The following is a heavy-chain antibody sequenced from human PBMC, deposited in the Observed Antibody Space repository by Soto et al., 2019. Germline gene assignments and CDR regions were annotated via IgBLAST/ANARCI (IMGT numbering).Heavy chain of an antibody. Sequence: ASVKGSCKASGYTFTSYYMHWARQAPGQGLEWMGIINPSGGSTSYAQKFQGRVTMTRDTSTSTVYMELSSLRSEDTAVYYCARDLNSGGWSTDYYGMDVWGQGTTVTVSS. CDR1: GYTFTSYY. V-gene: IGHV1-46*01. CDR3: ARDLNSGGWSTDYYGMDV. CDR2: INPSGGST. D-gene: IGHD6-19*01. J-gene: IGHJ6*02.